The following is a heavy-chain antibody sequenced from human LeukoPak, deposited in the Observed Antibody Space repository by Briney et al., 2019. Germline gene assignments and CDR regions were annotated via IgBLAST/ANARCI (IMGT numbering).Heavy chain of an antibody. CDR1: GYTFTTYA. CDR3: ARGSIADWGFDY. Sequence: ASVKVSCKASGYTFTTYAIHWVRQAPGQTLEWMGWINAGNGNTKYSQKFQGRVTITRVTSASTAYLDLNSLRSEDTAVYYCARGSIADWGFDYWGQGTLVTVSS. J-gene: IGHJ4*02. CDR2: INAGNGNT. V-gene: IGHV1-3*01. D-gene: IGHD7-27*01.